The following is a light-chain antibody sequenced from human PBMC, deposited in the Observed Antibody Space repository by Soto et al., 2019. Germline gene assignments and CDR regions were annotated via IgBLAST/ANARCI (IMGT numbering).Light chain of an antibody. Sequence: EIVLTQSPGTLSLSPGERATLSCRASQTVTRSYLAWYQHKPGQAPRLLISGISRRAPGIPDRFSGDGSGTDFTLTISRLEPEDYAVYYCHQYDGSPITFGQGTHWR. CDR3: HQYDGSPIT. CDR1: QTVTRSY. V-gene: IGKV3-20*01. J-gene: IGKJ5*01. CDR2: GIS.